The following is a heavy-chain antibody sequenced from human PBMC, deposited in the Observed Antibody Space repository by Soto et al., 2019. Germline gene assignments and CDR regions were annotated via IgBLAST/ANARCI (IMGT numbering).Heavy chain of an antibody. CDR2: VKSKADGGSG. V-gene: IGHV3-15*07. CDR1: GFPFNNXW. J-gene: IGHJ4*01. Sequence: PGGSLRLSCAASGFPFNNXWINWVRXXPGKGLEWVGRVKSKADGGSGDYAAPVKGRFVVSRDDSKDIVYLQMNSLKIEDTGVYYCTTDSRTTLPEIRFDYWGHGTQVTVSS. D-gene: IGHD1-26*01. CDR3: TTDSRTTLPEIRFDY.